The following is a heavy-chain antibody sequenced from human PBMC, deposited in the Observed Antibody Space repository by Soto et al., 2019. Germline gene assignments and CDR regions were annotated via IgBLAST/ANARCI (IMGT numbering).Heavy chain of an antibody. V-gene: IGHV3-33*01. CDR2: IWYDGSNK. Sequence: PGGSLRLSCAASGFTFSSYGMHWVRQAPGKGLEWVAVIWYDGSNKYYADSVKGRFTISRDNSKNTLYLQMNSLRAEDTAVYYCARETTVTTPYFDYWGQGTLVTVSS. CDR1: GFTFSSYG. J-gene: IGHJ4*02. CDR3: ARETTVTTPYFDY. D-gene: IGHD4-17*01.